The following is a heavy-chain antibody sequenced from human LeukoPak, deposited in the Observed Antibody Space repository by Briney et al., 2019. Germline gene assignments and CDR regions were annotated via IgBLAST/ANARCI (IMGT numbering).Heavy chain of an antibody. CDR2: IWYDGSNK. V-gene: IGHV3-33*01. J-gene: IGHJ4*02. CDR3: ARGHDSSGYYFDY. D-gene: IGHD3-22*01. Sequence: GRSLRLSCAASGFTFSSYGMHWVRQAPGKGLEWVAVIWYDGSNKYYADSVKGRFTISRDNSKNTLYLQTNSLRAEDTAVYYCARGHDSSGYYFDYWGQGTLVTVSS. CDR1: GFTFSSYG.